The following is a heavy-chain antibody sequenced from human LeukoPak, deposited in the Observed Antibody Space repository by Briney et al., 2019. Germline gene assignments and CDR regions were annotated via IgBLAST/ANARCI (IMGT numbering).Heavy chain of an antibody. CDR2: IGDTGDST. J-gene: IGHJ4*02. Sequence: GGSLRLSCTVSGFTLSSYEMSWIRQAPGKGLEWVSTIGDTGDSTYYADSVKGRFIISRDNSESTLFLQMNGLRAEDTAIYFCATGAYCDHWGQGTLVTVSS. CDR3: ATGAYCDH. V-gene: IGHV3-23*01. CDR1: GFTLSSYE.